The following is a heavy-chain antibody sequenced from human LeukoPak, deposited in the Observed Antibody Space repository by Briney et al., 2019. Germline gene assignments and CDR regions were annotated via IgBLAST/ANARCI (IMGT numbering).Heavy chain of an antibody. CDR3: AREGNAPWDSSGYYYVY. J-gene: IGHJ4*02. D-gene: IGHD3-22*01. Sequence: ASVKVSCKASGYTFTSYGISWVRQAPGQGLEWMGWISAYNGNTNYAQKLQGRVTMTTDTSTSTAYMELRSLRSDDTAVYYCAREGNAPWDSSGYYYVYWGQGTLVTVSS. CDR1: GYTFTSYG. CDR2: ISAYNGNT. V-gene: IGHV1-18*01.